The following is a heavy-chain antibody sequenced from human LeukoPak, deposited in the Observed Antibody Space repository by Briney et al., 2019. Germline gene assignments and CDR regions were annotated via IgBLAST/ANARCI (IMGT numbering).Heavy chain of an antibody. J-gene: IGHJ4*02. V-gene: IGHV3-23*01. CDR3: AKDLGSSIFDY. D-gene: IGHD1-26*01. CDR2: ISGSGGST. Sequence: PGGSLRLSCAASGFTFNTYSMNWVRQAPGKGLEWVSAISGSGGSTYYADSVKGRFTISRDNSKNTLYLQMNSLRAEDTAVYYCAKDLGSSIFDYWGQGTLVTVSS. CDR1: GFTFNTYS.